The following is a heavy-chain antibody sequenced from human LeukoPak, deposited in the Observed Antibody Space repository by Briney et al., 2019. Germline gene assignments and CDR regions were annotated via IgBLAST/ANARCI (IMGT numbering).Heavy chain of an antibody. J-gene: IGHJ1*01. CDR1: GFIVSSNS. D-gene: IGHD3-16*01. V-gene: IGHV3-53*01. Sequence: PGGSLRLSCAASGFIVSSNSVTWVRQAPGKGLEWVSVIYSGGGTYYAESVKGRFPISRDNSKNTVYLQMNSLRPEDTAVYYCAKDEATSGGGLASWGQGTLVIVSS. CDR3: AKDEATSGGGLAS. CDR2: IYSGGGT.